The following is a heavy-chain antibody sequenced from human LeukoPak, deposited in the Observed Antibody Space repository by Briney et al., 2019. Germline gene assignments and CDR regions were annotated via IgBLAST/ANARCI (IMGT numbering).Heavy chain of an antibody. CDR2: SYHSGTS. CDR1: GYSISTGYY. Sequence: SETLSPPCAVSGYSISTGYYWGWVRQPPGKGLEWIGNSYHSGTSYYNPSLKSRVSISVDTSKNQFSLKLRSVTAADTAVYYCARKYGSNADYFDYWGQGALVTVSS. D-gene: IGHD4-23*01. J-gene: IGHJ4*02. CDR3: ARKYGSNADYFDY. V-gene: IGHV4-38-2*01.